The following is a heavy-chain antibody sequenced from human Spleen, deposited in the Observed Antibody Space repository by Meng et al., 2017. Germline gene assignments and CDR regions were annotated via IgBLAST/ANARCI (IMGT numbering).Heavy chain of an antibody. CDR3: ARDSQRAYSSGWYDQ. D-gene: IGHD6-19*01. CDR2: ISSSGFTR. J-gene: IGHJ5*02. CDR1: GFSFSSLG. V-gene: IGHV3-11*01. Sequence: GESLKISCAVSGFSFSSLGVWWVRQAQGKGLEWLSYISSSGFTRYYADSLKGRFTISRDNAKNSLILQMNSLRSEDTAVYYCARDSQRAYSSGWYDQWGQGTLVTVSS.